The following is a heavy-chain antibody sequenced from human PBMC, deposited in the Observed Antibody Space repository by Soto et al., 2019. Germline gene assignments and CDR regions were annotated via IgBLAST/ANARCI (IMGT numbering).Heavy chain of an antibody. CDR2: VNPNSGGT. CDR3: ARDRRLVAAAGTGLNYYYYGMDV. CDR1: GYTFTGYY. D-gene: IGHD6-13*01. Sequence: GASVKVSCKASGYTFTGYYMHWVRQAPGQGLEWMGWVNPNSGGTNYAQKFQGRVTMTRDTSISTDYMELSRLRSDDTAVYYCARDRRLVAAAGTGLNYYYYGMDVWGQGTTVTGS. J-gene: IGHJ6*02. V-gene: IGHV1-2*02.